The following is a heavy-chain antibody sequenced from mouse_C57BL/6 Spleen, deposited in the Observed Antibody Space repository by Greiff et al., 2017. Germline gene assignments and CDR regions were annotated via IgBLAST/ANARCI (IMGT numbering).Heavy chain of an antibody. CDR3: ARKGDYYGSSYVYWYFDV. Sequence: VQGVESGAELVKPGASVKISCKASGYAFSSYWMNWVKQRPGKGLEWIGQIYPGDGDTNYNGKFKGKATLTADKSSSTAYMQLSSLTSEDSAVYFCARKGDYYGSSYVYWYFDVWGTGTTVTVAS. CDR2: IYPGDGDT. CDR1: GYAFSSYW. J-gene: IGHJ1*03. D-gene: IGHD1-1*01. V-gene: IGHV1-80*01.